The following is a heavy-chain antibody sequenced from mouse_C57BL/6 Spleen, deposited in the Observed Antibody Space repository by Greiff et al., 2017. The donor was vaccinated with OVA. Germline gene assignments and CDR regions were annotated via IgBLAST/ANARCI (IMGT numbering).Heavy chain of an antibody. Sequence: QVQLQQSGAELARPGASVKLSCKASGYTFTSYGISWVKQRTGQGLEWIGEIYPRSGNTYYNEKFKGKATLTADKSSSTAYMELRSLTSEDAAVDFCARSNYGSSLAWFAYWGQGTLVTVSA. J-gene: IGHJ3*01. V-gene: IGHV1-81*01. D-gene: IGHD1-1*01. CDR2: IYPRSGNT. CDR1: GYTFTSYG. CDR3: ARSNYGSSLAWFAY.